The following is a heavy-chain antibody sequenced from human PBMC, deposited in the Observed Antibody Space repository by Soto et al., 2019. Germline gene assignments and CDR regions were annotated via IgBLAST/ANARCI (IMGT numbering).Heavy chain of an antibody. CDR1: GFTFSSYG. CDR2: IWYDGSSK. J-gene: IGHJ4*02. V-gene: IGHV3-30*19. Sequence: GGSLRLSCAASGFTFSSYGMHWVRQAPGKGLEWVAVIWYDGSSKYYADSVKGRFTISRHNSKNTLYLQMNSLRAEDTAVYYCARGADDFWSGKAENYYFDYWGQGTLVTVSS. D-gene: IGHD3-3*01. CDR3: ARGADDFWSGKAENYYFDY.